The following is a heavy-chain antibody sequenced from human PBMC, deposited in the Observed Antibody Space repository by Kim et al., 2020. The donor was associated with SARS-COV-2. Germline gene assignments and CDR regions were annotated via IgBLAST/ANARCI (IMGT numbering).Heavy chain of an antibody. CDR1: GYTFTTYY. CDR3: ASGGAYYYDSSGWSWYFDL. Sequence: ASVKVSCKASGYTFTTYYIHWVRQAPGQGLEWMGVINPSGGSTSFAQKFQGRVTVTRDTSTSTFYLELSSLRSEDTAVYYCASGGAYYYDSSGWSWYFDLRGRGTPVTVSP. J-gene: IGHJ2*01. D-gene: IGHD3-22*01. CDR2: INPSGGST. V-gene: IGHV1-46*01.